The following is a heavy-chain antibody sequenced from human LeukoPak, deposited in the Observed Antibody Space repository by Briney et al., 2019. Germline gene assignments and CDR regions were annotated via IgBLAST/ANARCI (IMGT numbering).Heavy chain of an antibody. Sequence: GGSLRLSCAASGFTFSSYNMHWVRQAPGKGLEWVAFIRYDGSNKYYADSVKGRFTISRDNSKNTLYLQMNSLRAEDTAVYYCAKDQVTMVRGPTSVSFDYWGQGTLVTVSS. V-gene: IGHV3-30*02. CDR2: IRYDGSNK. D-gene: IGHD3-10*01. J-gene: IGHJ4*02. CDR3: AKDQVTMVRGPTSVSFDY. CDR1: GFTFSSYN.